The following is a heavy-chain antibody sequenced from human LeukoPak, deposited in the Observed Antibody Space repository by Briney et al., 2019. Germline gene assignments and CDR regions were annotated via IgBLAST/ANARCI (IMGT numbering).Heavy chain of an antibody. CDR1: GFTASTNH. CDR3: ASRATVTTDRFWFDP. Sequence: PGGSLRLSCAASGFTASTNHLSWVRQAPGKGLKWVSVIYSGGSTYYADSVKGRFTISRDNSKNTLYLQMNSLRAEDTAVYYCASRATVTTDRFWFDPWGQGTLVTVSS. J-gene: IGHJ5*02. V-gene: IGHV3-53*01. CDR2: IYSGGST. D-gene: IGHD4-11*01.